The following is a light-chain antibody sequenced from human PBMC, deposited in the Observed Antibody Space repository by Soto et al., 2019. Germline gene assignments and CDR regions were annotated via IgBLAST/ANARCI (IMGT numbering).Light chain of an antibody. CDR3: HQFGRSPQT. Sequence: EIVLTQSPGTLSLSPGERATLSCRASQNVNSNHIAWYQQKPGQAPRLLIYGPSSRATGIPERFSGSGSGTDFTLTISRLEPEDFAVYFCHQFGRSPQTFGHGTKVEIK. V-gene: IGKV3-20*01. CDR2: GPS. CDR1: QNVNSNH. J-gene: IGKJ1*01.